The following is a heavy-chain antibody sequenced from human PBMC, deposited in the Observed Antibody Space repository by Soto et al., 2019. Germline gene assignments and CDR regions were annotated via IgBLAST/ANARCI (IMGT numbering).Heavy chain of an antibody. CDR1: GFTFSSHG. J-gene: IGHJ4*02. Sequence: QVQLVESGGGVVQPGRSLTLSCAASGFTFSSHGMHWVRQAPGKGLEWVATIWYDGSNEYYGDSVKGRFTISRDNSKNTLYLQMNSLRPEDTAVYYCAKSSEWFGELSHFDYWGQGTLVTVSS. CDR3: AKSSEWFGELSHFDY. D-gene: IGHD3-10*01. CDR2: IWYDGSNE. V-gene: IGHV3-33*06.